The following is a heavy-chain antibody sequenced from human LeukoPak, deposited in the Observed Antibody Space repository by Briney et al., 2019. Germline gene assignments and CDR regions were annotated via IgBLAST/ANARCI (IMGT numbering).Heavy chain of an antibody. V-gene: IGHV1-18*01. CDR3: AREGLGELTLDC. J-gene: IGHJ4*02. Sequence: ASVKVSCKSSGYTFTTYGISWVRQAPGQGLEWMGWISTYNGDTNYAQKLQGRVTMTTDTSTSTAYMELRSLRSDDTAVYYCAREGLGELTLDCWGQGTLVTVSS. D-gene: IGHD3-16*01. CDR2: ISTYNGDT. CDR1: GYTFTTYG.